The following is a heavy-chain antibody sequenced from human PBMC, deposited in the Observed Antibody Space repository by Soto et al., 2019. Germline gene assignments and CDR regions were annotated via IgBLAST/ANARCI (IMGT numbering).Heavy chain of an antibody. J-gene: IGHJ1*01. Sequence: EVQLVESGGGLVQPGGSLRLPCAASGFTFSSYEMNWVRQAPGKGLEWVSYISSSGSTIYYADSVKGRFTISRDNAKNSLYLQMNSLRAEDTAVYYCAVAAAGTEYFQHWGQGTLVTVSS. CDR2: ISSSGSTI. V-gene: IGHV3-48*03. CDR1: GFTFSSYE. CDR3: AVAAAGTEYFQH. D-gene: IGHD6-13*01.